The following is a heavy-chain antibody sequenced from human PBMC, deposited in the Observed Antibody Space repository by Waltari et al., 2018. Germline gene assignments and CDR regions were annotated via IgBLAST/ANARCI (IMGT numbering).Heavy chain of an antibody. J-gene: IGHJ6*02. CDR2: VWYDGSNK. CDR3: ARGGIAARPGMDV. V-gene: IGHV3-33*01. Sequence: QVQLVESGGGVVQPGRSLRLSCAASGFTFSSYGMHWVRQAPGKGVEWVALVWYDGSNKYYADSVKCRFTISRYNSKNTLYLQMNSLRAEDTAVYYCARGGIAARPGMDVWGQGTTVTVSS. D-gene: IGHD6-6*01. CDR1: GFTFSSYG.